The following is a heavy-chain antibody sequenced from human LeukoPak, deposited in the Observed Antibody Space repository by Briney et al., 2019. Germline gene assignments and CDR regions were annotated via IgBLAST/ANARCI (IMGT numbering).Heavy chain of an antibody. Sequence: GGSQRLSCAASGFTFSSYSMNWVRQAPGKGLEWVSYISSSSTTIYYADSVKGRFTISRDNAKNSLYLQMNSLRAEDTAVYYCARDIIVGSDYWGQGTLVTVSS. CDR3: ARDIIVGSDY. CDR1: GFTFSSYS. J-gene: IGHJ4*02. D-gene: IGHD2-15*01. V-gene: IGHV3-48*01. CDR2: ISSSSTTI.